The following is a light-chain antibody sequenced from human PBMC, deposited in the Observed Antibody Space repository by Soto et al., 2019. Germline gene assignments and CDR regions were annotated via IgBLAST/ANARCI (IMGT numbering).Light chain of an antibody. CDR2: GAS. CDR1: QSVSGN. CDR3: QQYHNWHPIT. Sequence: IVRTQSPATLSVSPGERVTLSCSSSQSVSGNLAWYQQRPGQAPRLLIYGASTRATGVPARFSGFGSGTQFTLTISSLKSEDFAVYYCQQYHNWHPITFGQGTRLEIK. V-gene: IGKV3-15*01. J-gene: IGKJ5*01.